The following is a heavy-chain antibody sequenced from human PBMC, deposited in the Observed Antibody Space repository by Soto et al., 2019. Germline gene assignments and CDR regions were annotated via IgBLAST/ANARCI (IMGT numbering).Heavy chain of an antibody. D-gene: IGHD1-26*01. CDR2: ISGSGGST. Sequence: EVQLLESGGGLVQPVGSLRLSCAASGFTFSSYAMSWVRQAPGKGLEWVSTISGSGGSTYYADSVKGRFTISRDNSNRPLYLQMNRLRAEDTAVFYCAKELGGNYYSYYNAGMDVWGQGTTVTVSS. J-gene: IGHJ6*02. V-gene: IGHV3-23*01. CDR1: GFTFSSYA. CDR3: AKELGGNYYSYYNAGMDV.